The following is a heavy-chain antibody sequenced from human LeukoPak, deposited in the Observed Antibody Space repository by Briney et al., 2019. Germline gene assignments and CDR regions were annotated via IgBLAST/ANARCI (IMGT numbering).Heavy chain of an antibody. CDR3: ARVDTVNYYYYMDV. CDR2: ISTFNGHT. D-gene: IGHD5-18*01. J-gene: IGHJ6*03. Sequence: ASVKVSCKASGYTFTTYGISWVRQAPGHGLEWMGWISTFNGHTNYAQSRQDRVTMTTDTSTSTVYMELSSLISNDTAVYYCARVDTVNYYYYMDVWGKGTPVTVSS. V-gene: IGHV1-18*01. CDR1: GYTFTTYG.